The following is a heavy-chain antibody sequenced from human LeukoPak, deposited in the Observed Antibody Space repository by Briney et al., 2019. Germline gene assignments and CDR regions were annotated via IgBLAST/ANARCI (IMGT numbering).Heavy chain of an antibody. Sequence: PSETLSLTCAVYGGSFSGYYWSWIRQPPGKGLEWIGEINHSGSTNYNPSLKSRVTISVDTSKNQFSLKLSSVTAADTAVYYCARTRDYYYYYMDVWGKGTTVTFSS. CDR1: GGSFSGYY. CDR2: INHSGST. CDR3: ARTRDYYYYYMDV. V-gene: IGHV4-34*01. J-gene: IGHJ6*03.